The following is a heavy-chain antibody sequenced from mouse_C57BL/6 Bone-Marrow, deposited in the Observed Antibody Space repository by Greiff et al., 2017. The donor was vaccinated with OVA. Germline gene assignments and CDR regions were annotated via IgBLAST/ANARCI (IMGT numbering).Heavy chain of an antibody. V-gene: IGHV3-6*01. CDR1: GYSITSGYY. D-gene: IGHD2-5*01. CDR2: ISYDGSN. CDR3: ARNASYINYTYYAMGY. J-gene: IGHJ4*01. Sequence: EVKLQESGPGLVKPSQSLSLTCSVTGYSITSGYYWNWIRQFPGNKLEWMGYISYDGSNNYNPSLKNRISITRDTSKNQFFLKLNSVTTEDTATYYCARNASYINYTYYAMGYWGQGTSVTVSS.